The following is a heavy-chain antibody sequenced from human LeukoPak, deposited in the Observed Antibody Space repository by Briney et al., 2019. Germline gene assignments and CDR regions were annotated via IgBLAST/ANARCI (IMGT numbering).Heavy chain of an antibody. Sequence: PSETLSLTCAVSGGSFSGYYWSWIRQPPGKGLEWIGEINHSGSTNYNPSLKSRVTISVDTSKNQFSLKLSSVTAADTAVYYCASRRLRFLEWLSPYYYYGMDVWGQGTTVTVSS. CDR2: INHSGST. CDR3: ASRRLRFLEWLSPYYYYGMDV. CDR1: GGSFSGYY. J-gene: IGHJ6*02. V-gene: IGHV4-34*01. D-gene: IGHD3-3*01.